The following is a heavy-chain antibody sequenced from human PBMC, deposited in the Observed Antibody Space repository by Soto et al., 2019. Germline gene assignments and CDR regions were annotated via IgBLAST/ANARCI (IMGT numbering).Heavy chain of an antibody. CDR3: AGAPGIAARVGFEY. V-gene: IGHV1-69*02. CDR2: IIPILGIA. Sequence: QVQLVQSGAEVKKPGSSVKVSCKASGGTFSSYTISWVRQAPGQGLEWMGRIIPILGIANYAQKFQGRVTITADKSTSPAYMEVSSLRSEDTAVYYWAGAPGIAARVGFEYWGQGTLVTVSS. CDR1: GGTFSSYT. D-gene: IGHD6-6*01. J-gene: IGHJ4*02.